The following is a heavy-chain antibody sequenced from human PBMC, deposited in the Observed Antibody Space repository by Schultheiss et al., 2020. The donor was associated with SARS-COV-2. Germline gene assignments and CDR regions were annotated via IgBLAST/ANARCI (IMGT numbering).Heavy chain of an antibody. CDR3: ARGNWGYSYGMDV. Sequence: GGSLRLSCAASGFTFSSYSMNWVRQAPGKGLEWVSSISSSSSYIYYADSVKGRFTISRDNSKNTLYLQMNSLRAEDTAVYYCARGNWGYSYGMDVWGQGTTVTVSS. V-gene: IGHV3-21*01. CDR2: ISSSSSYI. J-gene: IGHJ6*02. D-gene: IGHD7-27*01. CDR1: GFTFSSYS.